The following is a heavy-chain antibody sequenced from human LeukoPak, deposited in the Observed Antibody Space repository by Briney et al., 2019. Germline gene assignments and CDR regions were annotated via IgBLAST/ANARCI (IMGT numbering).Heavy chain of an antibody. CDR3: ARVAYTTGWYQTPSFGS. D-gene: IGHD6-19*01. V-gene: IGHV4-39*02. CDR1: GGSINDINYY. J-gene: IGHJ5*01. Sequence: PSETLSLTRSVSGGSINDINYYWGWIRQSPGRGLEWNGSVYYTGSTLDNPSLKSRVSMFVDTSKNQFSLSLMSVTAADAGVFYCARVAYTTGWYQTPSFGSWGQGTLVSVSS. CDR2: VYYTGST.